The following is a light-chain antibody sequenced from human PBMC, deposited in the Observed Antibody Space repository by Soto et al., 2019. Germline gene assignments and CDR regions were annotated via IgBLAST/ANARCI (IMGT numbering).Light chain of an antibody. CDR2: DNN. V-gene: IGLV1-51*01. CDR3: GTWDSSLSAGV. Sequence: QSALTQPPSVSAAPGQKVTISCSGSSSNIGNNYVAWYQQVPGTAPKLLSYDNNKRPSGIPDRFSGSKSGTSATLGITGLQTGDEADYYCGTWDSSLSAGVFGGGTKVTVL. CDR1: SSNIGNNY. J-gene: IGLJ2*01.